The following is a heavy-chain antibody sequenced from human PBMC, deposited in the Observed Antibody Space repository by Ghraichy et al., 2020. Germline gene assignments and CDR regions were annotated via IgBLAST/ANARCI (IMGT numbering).Heavy chain of an antibody. J-gene: IGHJ4*02. D-gene: IGHD6-19*01. V-gene: IGHV3-21*01. CDR1: GFTFSSYS. Sequence: LTCAASGFTFSSYSMNWVRQAPGKGLEWVSSICNTNTYIYYADSVKGRFTISRDNAKNSMYLQMNSLRAEDTAIYYCARGFYSSGPTYFDYWGQGSLVTVSS. CDR2: ICNTNTYI. CDR3: ARGFYSSGPTYFDY.